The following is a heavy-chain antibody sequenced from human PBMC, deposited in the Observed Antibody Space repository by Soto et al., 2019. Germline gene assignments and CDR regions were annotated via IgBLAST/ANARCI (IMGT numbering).Heavy chain of an antibody. CDR1: GDSISSVAHY. CDR3: ARGVEDYGSGSYH. J-gene: IGHJ4*02. V-gene: IGHV4-39*01. Sequence: PSETLSLTCSASGDSISSVAHYWAWVRQPPGKGLEWIGSLYYTGSTYYNPSLKSRAAISIDTSKNQFSLNLSSVTAADTAVYYCARGVEDYGSGSYHWGQGTLVTVSS. CDR2: LYYTGST. D-gene: IGHD3-10*01.